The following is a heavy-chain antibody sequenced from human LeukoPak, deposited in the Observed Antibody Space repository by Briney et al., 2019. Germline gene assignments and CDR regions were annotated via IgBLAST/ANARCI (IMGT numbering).Heavy chain of an antibody. J-gene: IGHJ4*02. V-gene: IGHV4-59*01. Sequence: PSETLSLTCTVSGGSISTNYWSWIRQPPGKGLEWIGYIYYSGSTNYNPSLKSRVTISVDTSKNQFSLKLSSVTAADTAVYYCARTGDSSGYYRNAIDYWGQGTLVTVSS. CDR1: GGSISTNY. CDR3: ARTGDSSGYYRNAIDY. CDR2: IYYSGST. D-gene: IGHD3-22*01.